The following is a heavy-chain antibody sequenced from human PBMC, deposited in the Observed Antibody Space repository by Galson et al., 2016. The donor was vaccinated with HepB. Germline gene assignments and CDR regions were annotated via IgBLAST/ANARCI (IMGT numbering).Heavy chain of an antibody. D-gene: IGHD1-26*01. CDR3: ARGYNGFAGY. Sequence: EILSLTCTVPGGSTTNYYWSSIRQPPGKGLEWIGYTTYIGSTNYNPSLKSRVTISLDTSKNQFSLRLSSVTAADTAVYYCARGYNGFAGYWGQGTLVIVSS. J-gene: IGHJ4*02. CDR1: GGSTTNYY. CDR2: TTYIGST. V-gene: IGHV4-59*01.